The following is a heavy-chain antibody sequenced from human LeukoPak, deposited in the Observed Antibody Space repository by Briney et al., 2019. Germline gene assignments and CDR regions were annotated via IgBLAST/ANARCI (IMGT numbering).Heavy chain of an antibody. J-gene: IGHJ1*01. V-gene: IGHV1-46*01. D-gene: IGHD3-10*02. CDR3: ARGVFGELEKLMFQH. CDR1: GYTFTSYA. Sequence: ASVKVSCKASGYTFTSYAIHWVRQAPGQGLEWMGIINPSGGSTSYPQKFQDRVTMTRDTSTSTVYMELSSLKSDDTAIYYCARGVFGELEKLMFQHWGQGTLVTVSS. CDR2: INPSGGST.